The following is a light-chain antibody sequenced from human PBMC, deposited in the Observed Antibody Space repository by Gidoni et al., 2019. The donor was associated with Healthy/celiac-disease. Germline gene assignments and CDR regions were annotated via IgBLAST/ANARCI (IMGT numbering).Light chain of an antibody. CDR2: AAS. V-gene: IGKV1-27*01. CDR3: QKYNSAPWT. J-gene: IGKJ1*01. Sequence: DIQMTQSTSSLSASVGDRVTITCRASQGISNYLAWYQQKPGRVPKLLIYAASTLQSGVPSRFSGSGSGTDFTLTISSLQPEDFATYYCQKYNSAPWTFXQXTKVEIK. CDR1: QGISNY.